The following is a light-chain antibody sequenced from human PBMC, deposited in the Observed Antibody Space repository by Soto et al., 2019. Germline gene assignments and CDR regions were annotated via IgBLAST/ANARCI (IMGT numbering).Light chain of an antibody. J-gene: IGKJ4*01. V-gene: IGKV3-20*01. CDR1: QSVGSR. CDR3: QQYGSSPVT. CDR2: GAS. Sequence: EIVLTQSPGTLSLSPGERATLSCRASQSVGSRLAWYQQKPGQAPRLLISGASSRAAGIPDRFSGSGSGTDFTLTISRLEPEDFATYYCQQYGSSPVTFGGGTKVDIK.